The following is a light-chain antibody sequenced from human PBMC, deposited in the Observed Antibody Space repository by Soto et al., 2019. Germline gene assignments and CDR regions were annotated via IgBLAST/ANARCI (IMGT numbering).Light chain of an antibody. V-gene: IGKV3-15*01. CDR2: GAS. Sequence: EIVMTQSPATLSMSPGERATLSCRASQSVSSNLAWYQQKPGQAPRLLIYGASTRATGIPARFSGSVSGTEFTLTISSLQSEDFAVYYGQQYNNWPPPLTFGGGTKVEIK. J-gene: IGKJ4*01. CDR1: QSVSSN. CDR3: QQYNNWPPPLT.